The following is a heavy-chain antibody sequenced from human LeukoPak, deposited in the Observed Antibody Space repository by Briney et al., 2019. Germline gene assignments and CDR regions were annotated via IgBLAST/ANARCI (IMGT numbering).Heavy chain of an antibody. CDR2: INPNSGGT. CDR1: GYTFTGYY. CDR3: ARGGTYYYDSSGYYYEIAFDY. D-gene: IGHD3-22*01. V-gene: IGHV1-2*06. Sequence: GASVKVSCKASGYTFTGYYMHWVRQAPGQGLEWMGRINPNSGGTNYAQKFQGRVTMTRDTSISTAYMELSRLRSDDTAVYYCARGGTYYYDSSGYYYEIAFDYWGQGTLVTVSS. J-gene: IGHJ4*02.